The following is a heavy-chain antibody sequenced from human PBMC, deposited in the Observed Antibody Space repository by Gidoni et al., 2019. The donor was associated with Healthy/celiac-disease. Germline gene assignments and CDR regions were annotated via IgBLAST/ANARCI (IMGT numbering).Heavy chain of an antibody. CDR2: INSDGSST. J-gene: IGHJ6*02. D-gene: IGHD2-15*01. V-gene: IGHV3-74*01. CDR1: GFTFSSYW. CDR3: SAEYYYYGMDV. Sequence: EVQLVESGGVLVQPGGSLRLSFTASGFTFSSYWMHWVRQAPGKGLVWVSRINSDGSSTSYADSVKGRFTISRDNAKNTLYLQMNSLRAEDTAVYYCSAEYYYYGMDVWGQGTTVTVSS.